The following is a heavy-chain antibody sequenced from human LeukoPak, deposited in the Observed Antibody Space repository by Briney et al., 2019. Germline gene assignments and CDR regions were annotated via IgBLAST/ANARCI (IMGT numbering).Heavy chain of an antibody. CDR2: MNPISGNT. D-gene: IGHD4-23*01. CDR3: ARDNSVEDTAWWFDP. Sequence: VASVKVSCKASGYTFTSYDINWVRQATGQGLEWMGWMNPISGNTGHAQKFQGRVTMTRDMSTSTDYMELSSLRSEDTAVYYCARDNSVEDTAWWFDPWGQGTLVTVSS. CDR1: GYTFTSYD. V-gene: IGHV1-8*01. J-gene: IGHJ5*02.